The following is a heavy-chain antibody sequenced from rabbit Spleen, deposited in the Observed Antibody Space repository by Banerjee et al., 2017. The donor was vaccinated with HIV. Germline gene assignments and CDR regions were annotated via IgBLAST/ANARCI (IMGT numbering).Heavy chain of an antibody. J-gene: IGHJ3*01. V-gene: IGHV1S45*01. CDR1: GFSFSSSYY. CDR2: IRVGSYTPT. Sequence: EQLVESGGGLVKPEGSLTLTCTASGFSFSSSYYMCWVRQAPGKGLEWIVCIRVGSYTPTSYASWAKGRFTISKTSSTTVTLQMTSLTAADTATYFCARGGGRTRLDLWGPGTLVTVS. CDR3: ARGGGRTRLDL. D-gene: IGHD4-1*01.